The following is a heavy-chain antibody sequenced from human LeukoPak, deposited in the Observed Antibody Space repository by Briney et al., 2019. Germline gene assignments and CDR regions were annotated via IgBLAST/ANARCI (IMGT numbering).Heavy chain of an antibody. V-gene: IGHV4-30-4*01. J-gene: IGHJ4*02. CDR1: GGSISSGDYY. CDR2: IYYSGST. CDR3: ARVSGYSYYFDY. Sequence: SETLSLTRTVSGGSISSGDYYWSWIRQPPGKGLEWIGYIYYSGSTYYNPSLKSRVTISVDTSKNQFSLKLSSVTAADTAVYYCARVSGYSYYFDYWGQGTLVTVSS. D-gene: IGHD3-22*01.